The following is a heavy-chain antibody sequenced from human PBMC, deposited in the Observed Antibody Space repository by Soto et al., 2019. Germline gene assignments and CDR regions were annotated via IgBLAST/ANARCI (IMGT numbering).Heavy chain of an antibody. CDR3: ARDNDNWNDGPFDL. CDR2: ISTTSTFI. J-gene: IGHJ4*02. CDR1: GFTFSSYA. Sequence: EVQLVESGGGLVKPGGSLRLSCAASGFTFSSYAMNWVRQAPGRGLEWISYISTTSTFIYYADSVKDRFTISRDNANNSLYLQMNSLRAEDTATYYCARDNDNWNDGPFDLWGQGTLVTVSS. V-gene: IGHV3-21*01. D-gene: IGHD1-20*01.